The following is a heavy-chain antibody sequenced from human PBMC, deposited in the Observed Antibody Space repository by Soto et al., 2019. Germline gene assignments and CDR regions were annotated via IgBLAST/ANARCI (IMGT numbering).Heavy chain of an antibody. D-gene: IGHD2-15*01. V-gene: IGHV4-34*01. Sequence: SETLSLTCAVYGGSFSGYYWSWIRQPPGKGLEWIGEINHSGSTNYNPSLKSRVTISVDTSKNQFSLKLSSVTAADTAVYYCARVVLYSRLWLDPWGQGTLVTVSS. CDR2: INHSGST. CDR1: GGSFSGYY. CDR3: ARVVLYSRLWLDP. J-gene: IGHJ5*02.